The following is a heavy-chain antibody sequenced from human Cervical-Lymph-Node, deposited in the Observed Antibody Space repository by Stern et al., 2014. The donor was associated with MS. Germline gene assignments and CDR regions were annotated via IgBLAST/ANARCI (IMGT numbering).Heavy chain of an antibody. CDR3: ARGATINDFDF. CDR2: IYYTGST. D-gene: IGHD5-12*01. Sequence: QVQLQDSGPGLVKPSQTVSLTCTVSGASVSSSGYYWSWIRQHPGKGLEWIGYIYYTGSTYYTPSLKSRVRISVDTSKNRFSLRLSSVTAADTAVYFCARGATINDFDFWGQGTLVTVSS. CDR1: GASVSSSGYY. V-gene: IGHV4-31*03. J-gene: IGHJ4*02.